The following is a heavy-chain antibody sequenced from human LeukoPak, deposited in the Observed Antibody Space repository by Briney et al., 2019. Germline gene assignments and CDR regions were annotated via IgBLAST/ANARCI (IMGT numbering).Heavy chain of an antibody. J-gene: IGHJ4*02. CDR3: ASEYCSGGNCYFDY. CDR1: EYSFATYW. Sequence: GEYLKISCKGSEYSFATYWIGWVRQMRGQGLEWMGIIFPGDSDTRYSPSFQGQVTISADKSISTAYLQWSSLKASDTAIYYCASEYCSGGNCYFDYWGQGTLVTVSS. D-gene: IGHD2-15*01. CDR2: IFPGDSDT. V-gene: IGHV5-51*01.